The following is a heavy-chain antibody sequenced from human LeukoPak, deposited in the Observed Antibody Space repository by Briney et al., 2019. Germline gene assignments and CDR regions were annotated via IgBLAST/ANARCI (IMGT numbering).Heavy chain of an antibody. J-gene: IGHJ4*02. Sequence: ASVKVSCKVSGYTLSKLSIHWVRQAPGKGLEWTGGFDRELGDATFAQKFQGRVTLTEDTSTDTAFMDLSSLRSEDTAMYYCATEKGLGYCSRINCQGDSWGQGTLVTISS. V-gene: IGHV1-24*01. CDR1: GYTLSKLS. CDR2: FDRELGDA. CDR3: ATEKGLGYCSRINCQGDS. D-gene: IGHD2-15*01.